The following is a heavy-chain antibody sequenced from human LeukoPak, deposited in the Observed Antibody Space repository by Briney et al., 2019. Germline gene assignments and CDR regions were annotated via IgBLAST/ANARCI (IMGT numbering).Heavy chain of an antibody. CDR3: ARGYSSSWYVSYKWFDP. D-gene: IGHD6-13*01. J-gene: IGHJ5*02. CDR1: GYTFTNYD. Sequence: ASVKVPCKASGYTFTNYDINWVRQATGQGLEWMGWMNPNSGNTAYAQKFQGRVTITRNTSISTAYMELSSLRSEDTAVYYCARGYSSSWYVSYKWFDPWGQGTLVTVSS. V-gene: IGHV1-8*03. CDR2: MNPNSGNT.